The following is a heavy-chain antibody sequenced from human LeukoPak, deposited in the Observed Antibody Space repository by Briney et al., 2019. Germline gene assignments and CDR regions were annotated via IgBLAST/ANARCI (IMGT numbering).Heavy chain of an antibody. CDR3: ARVHGYVSGAFDY. CDR2: INSDGSST. CDR1: GFTFNNYS. V-gene: IGHV3-74*03. J-gene: IGHJ4*02. Sequence: GRSLRLSCAASGFTFNNYSTHWVRQAPGKGLVWVSHINSDGSSTTYADSVKGRFTISRDNAKNTLYLQMNSLRAEDTAVYYCARVHGYVSGAFDYWGQGTLVTVSS. D-gene: IGHD5-12*01.